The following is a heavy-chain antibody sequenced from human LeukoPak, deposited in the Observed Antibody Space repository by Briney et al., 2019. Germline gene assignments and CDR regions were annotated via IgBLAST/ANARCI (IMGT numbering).Heavy chain of an antibody. CDR3: ARHGSSSLAYFDY. Sequence: SETLSLTCTVSGGSISPYYWSWIRQPPGKGLEWLGYIYYSGSTYYNPSLKSRVTISVDTSKNQFSLKLSSVTAADTAVYYCARHGSSSLAYFDYWGQGTLVTVSS. V-gene: IGHV4-59*04. D-gene: IGHD6-6*01. CDR2: IYYSGST. CDR1: GGSISPYY. J-gene: IGHJ4*02.